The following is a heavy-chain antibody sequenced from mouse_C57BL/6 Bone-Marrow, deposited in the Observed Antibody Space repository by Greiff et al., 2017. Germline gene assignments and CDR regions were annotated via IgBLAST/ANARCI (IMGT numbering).Heavy chain of an antibody. CDR2: IWRGGST. CDR3: ANYGSSFYYAMDY. J-gene: IGHJ4*01. D-gene: IGHD1-1*01. Sequence: VQLQQSGPGLVQPSQSLSITCTVSGFSLTSYGVHWVRQSPGKGLEWLGVIWRGGSTDYNAAFMSRLSITKDNSKSQVFFKMNSLQADDTAIYYCANYGSSFYYAMDYWGQGTSVTVSS. CDR1: GFSLTSYG. V-gene: IGHV2-5*01.